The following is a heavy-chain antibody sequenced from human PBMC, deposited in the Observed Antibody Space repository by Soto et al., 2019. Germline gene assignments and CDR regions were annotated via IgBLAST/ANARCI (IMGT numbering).Heavy chain of an antibody. V-gene: IGHV6-1*01. Sequence: SQTLSLTCAISGDSVSSNSAAWNWIRQSPSRGLEWLGRTYYRSKWYNDYAVSVKSRITINPDTSKNQFSLQLNSVTPEDTAVYYCAREAFTMIVVVITTGFDYWGQGTLVTVSS. D-gene: IGHD3-22*01. CDR3: AREAFTMIVVVITTGFDY. CDR2: TYYRSKWYN. J-gene: IGHJ4*02. CDR1: GDSVSSNSAA.